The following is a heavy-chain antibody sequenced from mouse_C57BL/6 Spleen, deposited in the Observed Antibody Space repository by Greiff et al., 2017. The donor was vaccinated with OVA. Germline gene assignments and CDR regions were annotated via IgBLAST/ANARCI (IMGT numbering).Heavy chain of an antibody. CDR3: AREGSIYYYGSSYVDYAMDY. CDR2: ISSGSSTI. V-gene: IGHV5-17*01. J-gene: IGHJ4*01. D-gene: IGHD1-1*01. CDR1: GFTFSDYG. Sequence: DVQLQESGGGLVKPGGSLKLSCAASGFTFSDYGMHWVRQAPEKGLEWVAYISSGSSTIYYADTVKGRFTISRDNAKNTLFLQMTSLRSEDTAMYYCAREGSIYYYGSSYVDYAMDYWGQGTSVTVSS.